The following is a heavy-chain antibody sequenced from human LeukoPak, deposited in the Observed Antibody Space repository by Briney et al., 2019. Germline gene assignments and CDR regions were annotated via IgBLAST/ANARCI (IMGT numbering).Heavy chain of an antibody. CDR3: AKTYDSSGYYFDY. CDR2: ISGSGGST. CDR1: GFTFSSHA. D-gene: IGHD3-22*01. Sequence: PGGSLRLSCAASGFTFSSHAMSWVRQAPGKGLEWVSAISGSGGSTYYADSVKGRFTISRDNSKNTLYLQMNSLRAEDTAVYYCAKTYDSSGYYFDYWGQGTLVTVSS. J-gene: IGHJ4*02. V-gene: IGHV3-23*01.